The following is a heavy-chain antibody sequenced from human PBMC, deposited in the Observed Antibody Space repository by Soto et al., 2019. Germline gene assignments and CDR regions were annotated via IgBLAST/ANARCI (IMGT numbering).Heavy chain of an antibody. CDR1: GGSISSSSYY. Sequence: QLQLQESGPGLVKPSETLSLTCTVSGGSISSSSYYWGWIRQPPGKGLEWIGSIYYSGSTYYNPYANSQLTRSVDTSKHHFSLKLSSVTAADTAVYYCARHGRYSYGYGPDYWGQGTQVTGSS. D-gene: IGHD5-18*01. J-gene: IGHJ4*02. CDR3: ARHGRYSYGYGPDY. CDR2: IYYSGST. V-gene: IGHV4-39*01.